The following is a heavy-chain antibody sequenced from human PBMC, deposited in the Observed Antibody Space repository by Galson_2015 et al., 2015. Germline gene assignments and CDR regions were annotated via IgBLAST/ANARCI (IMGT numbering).Heavy chain of an antibody. CDR2: IYPGDSDT. Sequence: QSGAEVKKPGESLKISCKGSGYSFTSYWIGWVRQMPGKGLEWMGIIYPGDSDTRYSPSFQGQVTISADKPISTAYLQWSSLKASDTAMYYCARHGDYYGSGSPRRENWFDPWGQGTLVTVSS. CDR1: GYSFTSYW. CDR3: ARHGDYYGSGSPRRENWFDP. D-gene: IGHD3-10*01. V-gene: IGHV5-51*01. J-gene: IGHJ5*02.